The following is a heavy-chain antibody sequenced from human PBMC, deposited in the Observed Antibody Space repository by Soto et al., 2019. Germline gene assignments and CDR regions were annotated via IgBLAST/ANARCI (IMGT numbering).Heavy chain of an antibody. CDR1: GFTFSSSA. J-gene: IGHJ4*02. CDR3: AKNWGSSSWYPS. D-gene: IGHD6-13*01. CDR2: ISGSGGST. V-gene: IGHV3-23*01. Sequence: PVWSLRLSCASSGFTFSSSAMIWVRHAPGKGLEWVSAISGSGGSTYYADSVKGRFTISRDNSKNTLYLQMNSLRAEDTAVYYCAKNWGSSSWYPSWGQGTLVTVSS.